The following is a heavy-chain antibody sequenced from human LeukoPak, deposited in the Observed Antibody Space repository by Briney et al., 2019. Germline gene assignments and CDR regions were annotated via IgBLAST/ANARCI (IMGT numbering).Heavy chain of an antibody. V-gene: IGHV3-23*01. CDR2: ISGSGDNT. CDR1: GFTFSSYA. Sequence: GGSLRLSCVASGFTFSSYAINWVRQAPGRGLEWVSIISGSGDNTNYADSVKGRFTISRDNSKNTLYLQMNSLRAEDTAVYYCAKAYSSGWYGYDYWGQGTLVTVSS. D-gene: IGHD6-19*01. J-gene: IGHJ4*02. CDR3: AKAYSSGWYGYDY.